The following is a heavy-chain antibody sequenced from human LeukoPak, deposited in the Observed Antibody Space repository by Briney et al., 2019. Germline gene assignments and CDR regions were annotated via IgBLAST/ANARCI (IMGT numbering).Heavy chain of an antibody. Sequence: SETLSLTCTVSGGSISSSSYYWGWIRQPPGKGLEWIGSIYYSGSTYYNPSLKSRVTISVDTSKNQFSLKLSSVTAADTAVYYCARAVRYFDWLLVGYYYYYMDVWGKGTTVTVSS. CDR1: GGSISSSSYY. CDR2: IYYSGST. V-gene: IGHV4-39*07. J-gene: IGHJ6*03. CDR3: ARAVRYFDWLLVGYYYYYMDV. D-gene: IGHD3-9*01.